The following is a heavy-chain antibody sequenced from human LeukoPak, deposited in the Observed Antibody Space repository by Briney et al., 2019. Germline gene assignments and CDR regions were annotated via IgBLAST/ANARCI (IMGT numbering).Heavy chain of an antibody. CDR1: GGSISSSSYY. J-gene: IGHJ4*02. CDR3: ASGEYTYGFPPFDY. Sequence: NTSETLSLTCTVSGGSISSSSYYWYWIRQPPGKGLEWLGSIYYSGSTYYNPSLKSRVTISVDTSKNQFSLKLNSVTAADTAVFYCASGEYTYGFPPFDYWGQGTLVTVSS. V-gene: IGHV4-39*01. CDR2: IYYSGST. D-gene: IGHD5-18*01.